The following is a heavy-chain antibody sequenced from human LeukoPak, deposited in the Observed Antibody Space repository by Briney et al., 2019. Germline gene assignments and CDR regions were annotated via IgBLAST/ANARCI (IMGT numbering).Heavy chain of an antibody. J-gene: IGHJ4*02. CDR2: ISSGSTTI. CDR1: GFTVSTTY. Sequence: GGSLRLSCAASGFTVSTTYMNWVRQAPGKGLEWVSYISSGSTTIYYADSVKGRFTISRDSAKNSLYLQMNSLRDEDTAVYYCTTSTRYSPHFDYWGQGTLVTVSS. V-gene: IGHV3-48*02. CDR3: TTSTRYSPHFDY. D-gene: IGHD2-15*01.